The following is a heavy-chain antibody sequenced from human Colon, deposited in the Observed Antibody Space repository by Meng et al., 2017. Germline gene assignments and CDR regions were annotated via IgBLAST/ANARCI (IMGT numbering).Heavy chain of an antibody. CDR3: ARVLRCSGTSSYDLGYGMDV. CDR2: IYHSGST. V-gene: IGHV4-38-2*01. D-gene: IGHD2-2*01. CDR1: GYSISSGYY. J-gene: IGHJ6*02. Sequence: SETLSLTCAVSGYSISSGYYWGWIRQPPGRGLEWIGSIYHSGSTYYNPSLKSRVTISVDTSKNQFSLKLTSVTAADTAVYYCARVLRCSGTSSYDLGYGMDVWGQGTTVTVSS.